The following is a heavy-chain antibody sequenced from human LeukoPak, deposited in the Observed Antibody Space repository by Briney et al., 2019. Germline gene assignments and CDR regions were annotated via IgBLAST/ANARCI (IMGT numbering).Heavy chain of an antibody. CDR2: IIPILGIA. V-gene: IGHV1-69*04. Sequence: GASVKVSCKASGYTFTSYGISWVRQAPGQGLEWMGRIIPILGIANYAQKFQGRVTITADKSTSTAYMELSSLRSEDTAVYYCASRVWGAAAGVDYWGQGTLVTVSS. CDR1: GYTFTSYG. CDR3: ASRVWGAAAGVDY. J-gene: IGHJ4*02. D-gene: IGHD6-13*01.